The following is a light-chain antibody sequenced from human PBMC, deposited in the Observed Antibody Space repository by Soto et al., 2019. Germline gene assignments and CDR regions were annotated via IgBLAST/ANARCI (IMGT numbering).Light chain of an antibody. V-gene: IGKV1-5*03. CDR1: QSISRL. CDR2: KAS. J-gene: IGKJ1*01. CDR3: QHYNSLWT. Sequence: DIQMTQSPSTLSASVGDRVTITCRASQSISRLLAWYQQKPGKAPKLQIYKASSLESGVPPRLSGSGSGTEFTLTISSLQPDDLATYYCQHYNSLWTFGQGTKVEIK.